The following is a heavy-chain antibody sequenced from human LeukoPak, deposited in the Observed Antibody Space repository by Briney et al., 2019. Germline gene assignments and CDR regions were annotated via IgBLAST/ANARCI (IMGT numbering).Heavy chain of an antibody. Sequence: SETLSLTCTVSGYSISSGYYWGWIRQPPGKGLEWIGSIYHSGSTYYNPSLKSQVTISVDTSKNQFSLKLSSVTAADTAVYYCARGQLAGRGKYYFDYWGQGTLVTVSS. CDR2: IYHSGST. J-gene: IGHJ4*02. CDR1: GYSISSGYY. CDR3: ARGQLAGRGKYYFDY. D-gene: IGHD1-1*01. V-gene: IGHV4-38-2*02.